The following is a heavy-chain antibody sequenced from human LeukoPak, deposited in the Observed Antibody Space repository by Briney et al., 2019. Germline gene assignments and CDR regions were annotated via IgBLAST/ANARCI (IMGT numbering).Heavy chain of an antibody. CDR1: GFTFSSYG. Sequence: GGSLRLSCAAPGFTFSSYGMHWVRQAPGKGLEWVAFIRYDGSNKYYADSVKGRFTISRDNSKNTLYLQMNSLRAEDTAVYYCARHGPYYYYYMDVWGKGTTVTVSS. J-gene: IGHJ6*03. CDR2: IRYDGSNK. V-gene: IGHV3-30*02. CDR3: ARHGPYYYYYMDV.